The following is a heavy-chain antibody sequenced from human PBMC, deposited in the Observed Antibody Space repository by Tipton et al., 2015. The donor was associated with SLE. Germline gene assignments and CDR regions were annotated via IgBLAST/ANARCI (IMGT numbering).Heavy chain of an antibody. D-gene: IGHD3-22*01. Sequence: LRLSCTVSGGSISSSSYYWGWIRQPPGKGLEWIGSLDYSGSTYYNPSLKSRINISVDTSKNQFSLKLSSVTAADTAVYYCARAVGDTSGYLDYWGLGTLVTVSS. CDR2: LDYSGST. J-gene: IGHJ4*02. CDR1: GGSISSSSYY. CDR3: ARAVGDTSGYLDY. V-gene: IGHV4-39*07.